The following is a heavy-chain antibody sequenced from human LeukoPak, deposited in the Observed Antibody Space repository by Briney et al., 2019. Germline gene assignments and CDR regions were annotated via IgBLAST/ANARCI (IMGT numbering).Heavy chain of an antibody. Sequence: QPGGSLRLSCEASGFTFNSYAMNWVRQAPGKGLEWLSMISGSGDNTYYADSVKGRFTISRDNSKNTLYLQMSSLGAGDTAIYYCAKTIHSDFWRGYHSYFDYWGRGTLVTVSS. D-gene: IGHD3-3*01. J-gene: IGHJ4*02. CDR3: AKTIHSDFWRGYHSYFDY. V-gene: IGHV3-23*01. CDR1: GFTFNSYA. CDR2: ISGSGDNT.